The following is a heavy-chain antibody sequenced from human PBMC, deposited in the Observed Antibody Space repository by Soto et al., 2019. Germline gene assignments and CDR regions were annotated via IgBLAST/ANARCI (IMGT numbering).Heavy chain of an antibody. D-gene: IGHD2-2*01. CDR1: GFSLTTSGMC. J-gene: IGHJ4*02. CDR2: IDWDDDK. Sequence: SGPTLVNPTQTLTLTCTFSGFSLTTSGMCVSWIRQPPGQALEWLALIDWDDDKYYSTSLKTRLTISKDTSKDQVVLTMTNMDPADTATYYCARTLSGYSSSWFYFDSWGQGTLVTV. V-gene: IGHV2-70*01. CDR3: ARTLSGYSSSWFYFDS.